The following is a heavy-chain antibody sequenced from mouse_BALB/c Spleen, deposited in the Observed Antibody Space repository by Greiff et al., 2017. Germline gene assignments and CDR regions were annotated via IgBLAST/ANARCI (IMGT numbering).Heavy chain of an antibody. Sequence: EVKLMESGGGLVKPGGSLKLSCAASGFAFSSYDMSWVRQTPEKRLEWVAYISSGGGSTYYPDTVKGRFTISRDNAKNTLYLQMSSLKSEDTAMYYCARQDYDGSYAMDYWGQGTSVTVSS. CDR1: GFAFSSYD. CDR3: ARQDYDGSYAMDY. D-gene: IGHD2-4*01. J-gene: IGHJ4*01. V-gene: IGHV5-12-1*01. CDR2: ISSGGGST.